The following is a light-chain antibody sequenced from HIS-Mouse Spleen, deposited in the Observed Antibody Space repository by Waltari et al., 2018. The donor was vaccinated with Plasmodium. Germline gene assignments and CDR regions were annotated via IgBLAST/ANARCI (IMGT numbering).Light chain of an antibody. J-gene: IGLJ3*02. V-gene: IGLV3-10*01. Sequence: SYELTQPPSVSVSPGQTARITCSGDALPNNYAYWSQQKSGQAPMLVIYEDSKRPSGIPERFSGSSSGTMATWTISGAQVEDEADYYCYSTDSSGNHSWVFGGGTKLTVL. CDR1: ALPNNY. CDR2: EDS. CDR3: YSTDSSGNHSWV.